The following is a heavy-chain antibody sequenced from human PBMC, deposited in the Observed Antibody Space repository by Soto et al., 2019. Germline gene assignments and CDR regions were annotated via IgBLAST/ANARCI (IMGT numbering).Heavy chain of an antibody. J-gene: IGHJ4*02. V-gene: IGHV4-59*01. CDR1: GVSISFYY. D-gene: IGHD6-13*01. CDR2: IDSSGST. Sequence: SETLSLTCTVSGVSISFYYWSWIRQPPGKGLEWIAYIDSSGSTKYNPSLKSRVTISLDTSRNQLSLKLNSVTAADTSVYYCAREGYSSRWNPIDYWGQGTQVTVSS. CDR3: AREGYSSRWNPIDY.